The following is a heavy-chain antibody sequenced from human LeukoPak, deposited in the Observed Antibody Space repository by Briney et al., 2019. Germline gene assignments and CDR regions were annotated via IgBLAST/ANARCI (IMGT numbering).Heavy chain of an antibody. V-gene: IGHV3-13*04. CDR1: GFTFSSYD. Sequence: GGSLRLSCAASGFTFSSYDMHWVRQATGKGLEWVSGIGKAGDTYYSGSVKGRFTISRENAKNSLYLEMNSLRAGDTAVYYCTRGAAGFDYWGQGTLVTVSS. D-gene: IGHD6-13*01. CDR3: TRGAAGFDY. J-gene: IGHJ4*02. CDR2: IGKAGDT.